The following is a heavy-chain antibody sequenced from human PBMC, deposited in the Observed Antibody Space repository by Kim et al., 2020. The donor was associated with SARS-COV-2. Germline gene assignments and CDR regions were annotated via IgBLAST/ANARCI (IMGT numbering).Heavy chain of an antibody. J-gene: IGHJ4*01. CDR1: GGSFSGYY. Sequence: SETLSLTCAVYGGSFSGYYWSWIRQPPGKGLEWIGEINHSGSTNYNPSLKSRVTISVDTSKNQFSLKLSSVTAADTAVYYCARVVGSSSWYVRVYFDYWG. D-gene: IGHD6-13*01. V-gene: IGHV4-34*01. CDR2: INHSGST. CDR3: ARVVGSSSWYVRVYFDY.